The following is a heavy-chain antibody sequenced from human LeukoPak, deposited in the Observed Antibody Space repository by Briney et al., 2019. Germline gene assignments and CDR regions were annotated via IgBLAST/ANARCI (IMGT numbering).Heavy chain of an antibody. CDR3: AKGLYYYDTRGYYVAEYFQH. V-gene: IGHV3-23*01. CDR2: ISDSGGST. J-gene: IGHJ1*01. CDR1: GFTFSSYA. Sequence: GGSLRPSCAASGFTFSSYAMSWVRQAPGEGLEWVSAISDSGGSTYYADSVKGRFTISRDKSKNTLYLQMNSLRAEDTAVYYCAKGLYYYDTRGYYVAEYFQHWGQGTLVTVSS. D-gene: IGHD3-22*01.